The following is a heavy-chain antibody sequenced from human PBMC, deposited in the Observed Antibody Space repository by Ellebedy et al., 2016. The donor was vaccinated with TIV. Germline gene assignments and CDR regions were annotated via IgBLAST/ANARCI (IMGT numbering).Heavy chain of an antibody. Sequence: MPSETLSLTCTVSAGSISSSSYYSSWTRQPPGKGLEWIGYSYYSGSTYYNPSLKSRVTISVDTSKNQFYLKLSSVTAADTAVYYCARVPPPTMGRTFDAFDIWGQGTMVTVSS. CDR3: ARVPPPTMGRTFDAFDI. D-gene: IGHD4/OR15-4a*01. CDR1: AGSISSSSYY. CDR2: SYYSGST. J-gene: IGHJ3*02. V-gene: IGHV4-30-4*08.